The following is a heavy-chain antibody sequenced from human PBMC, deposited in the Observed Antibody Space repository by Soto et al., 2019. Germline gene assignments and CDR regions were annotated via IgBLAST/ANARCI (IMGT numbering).Heavy chain of an antibody. V-gene: IGHV3-48*03. CDR1: GFTFSSSE. J-gene: IGHJ3*01. Sequence: EVQLVESGGGLVQPGGSLRLSCAVSGFTFSSSEMYWVRQAPGKGLEWISYIHPSGQPIFYADSVKGRFTISRDNANNSLFLQMNSLRAEDTAVYYCASRASRWGQGTRVTVSS. CDR2: IHPSGQPI. D-gene: IGHD1-26*01. CDR3: ASRASR.